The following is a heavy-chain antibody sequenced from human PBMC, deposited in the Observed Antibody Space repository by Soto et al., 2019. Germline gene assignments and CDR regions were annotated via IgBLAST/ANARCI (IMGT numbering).Heavy chain of an antibody. J-gene: IGHJ6*02. D-gene: IGHD2-2*01. CDR3: ARRYCRSNTCPRNYYAMDG. V-gene: IGHV5-10-1*01. CDR1: GYSFTSYW. CDR2: IDPGDSYT. Sequence: GASLKISCKGSGYSFTSYWISWVRQLPGKGLEWMGRIDPGDSYTNYSPSFHGHVTISLDKSISTAYLQWSSLKASDTAMYYCARRYCRSNTCPRNYYAMDGWGQGTTVTVSS.